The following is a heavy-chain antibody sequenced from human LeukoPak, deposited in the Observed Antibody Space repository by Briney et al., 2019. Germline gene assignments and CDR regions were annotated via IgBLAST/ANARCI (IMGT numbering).Heavy chain of an antibody. CDR2: ISEDGSIT. CDR3: AKDPRREYYFDF. V-gene: IGHV3-43*02. D-gene: IGHD3-10*01. Sequence: PGGSLRLSCVASGFTFDNCAMHWVRQVPGKGLEWVAIISEDGSITYYADSVTGRFSISRDNSKNSLYLQMNSLRREDTAFYYCAKDPRREYYFDFWGQGTRVTVSS. J-gene: IGHJ4*02. CDR1: GFTFDNCA.